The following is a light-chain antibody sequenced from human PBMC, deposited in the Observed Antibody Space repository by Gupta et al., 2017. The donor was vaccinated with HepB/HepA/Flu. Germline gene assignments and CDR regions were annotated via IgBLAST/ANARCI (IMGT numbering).Light chain of an antibody. CDR2: GAS. CDR3: QQYWRSRRNT. CDR1: QSVSRNY. J-gene: IGKJ3*01. Sequence: EIVLTQSPRTLSLSPGERATLNCMISQSVSRNYIAWYQQTPGQAPRLLIYGASSRDTGIPDRFRGSGSGTDFTLTISRRKPEDFAVYYCQQYWRSRRNTFGHGTRVDIK. V-gene: IGKV3-20*01.